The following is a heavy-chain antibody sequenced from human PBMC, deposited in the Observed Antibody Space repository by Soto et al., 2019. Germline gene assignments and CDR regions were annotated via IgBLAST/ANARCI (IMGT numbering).Heavy chain of an antibody. D-gene: IGHD3-10*01. CDR1: GFSLTTSGVG. V-gene: IGHV2-5*02. CDR2: IYGDDDQ. J-gene: IGHJ4*02. Sequence: QITLKESGPALVKPTQTLTLTCSFSGFSLTTSGVGVGWIRQPPGKALEWLALIYGDDDQRYNSSLTSRLTIHKDTSKSQVVIPMSNMDTVDTATYLGVHAVGLGELVAYWGQGTLVTVSS. CDR3: VHAVGLGELVAY.